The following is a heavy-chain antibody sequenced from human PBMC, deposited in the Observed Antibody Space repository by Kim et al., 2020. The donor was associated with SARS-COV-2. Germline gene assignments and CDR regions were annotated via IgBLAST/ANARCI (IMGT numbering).Heavy chain of an antibody. V-gene: IGHV5-51*01. CDR3: ALHGGAGFGGPTYAVQADYYYSGMDV. CDR1: GYSFTSYW. Sequence: GESLKISCKGSGYSFTSYWIGWVRQMPGKGLEWMGIIYPGDSDTRYSPSFQGQVTISADKSISTAYLQWSSLKASDTAMYYCALHGGAGFGGPTYAVQADYYYSGMDVWGQGTTVTVSS. J-gene: IGHJ6*02. D-gene: IGHD3-10*01. CDR2: IYPGDSDT.